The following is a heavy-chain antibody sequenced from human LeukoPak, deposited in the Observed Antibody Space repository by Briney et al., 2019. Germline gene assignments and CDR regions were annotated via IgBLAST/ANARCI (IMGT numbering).Heavy chain of an antibody. V-gene: IGHV1-46*01. J-gene: IGHJ5*02. CDR1: GYTFTSYY. D-gene: IGHD3-22*01. CDR3: ARDQYDSSGYYSWFDP. Sequence: ASVKVSCKASGYTFTSYYMHWVRQAAGQGLEWMGIFNPSGGSTSYAQKFQGRVTMTRDMSTSTVYMELSSLRSEDTAVYYCARDQYDSSGYYSWFDPWGQGTLVTVSS. CDR2: FNPSGGST.